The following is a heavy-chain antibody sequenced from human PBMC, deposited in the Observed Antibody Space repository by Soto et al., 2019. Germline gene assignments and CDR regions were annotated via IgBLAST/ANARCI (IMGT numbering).Heavy chain of an antibody. CDR2: ISSRGGII. D-gene: IGHD3-22*01. CDR3: ARDLGYYDSSGYFDY. V-gene: IGHV3-11*01. CDR1: GFIFSDYY. J-gene: IGHJ4*02. Sequence: GSLRLSCAVSGFIFSDYYMSWIRQAPGKGLEWVSYISSRGGIIYYADSVKGRFTISRDNAKNSLYLQMNSLRAEDTAVYYCARDLGYYDSSGYFDYWGQGTLVTVS.